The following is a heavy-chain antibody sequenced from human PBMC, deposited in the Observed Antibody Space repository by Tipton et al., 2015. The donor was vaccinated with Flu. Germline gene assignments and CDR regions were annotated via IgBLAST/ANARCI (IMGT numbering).Heavy chain of an antibody. V-gene: IGHV4-38-2*01. J-gene: IGHJ4*02. Sequence: WVRQPPGKGLEWIGSIDHSGTTYYNPSLKSRVTISVDTSKNQFSLKLSSVTAADTAVFYCASHSYSRGRAGHWGQGTLVTVSS. CDR3: ASHSYSRGRAGH. CDR2: IDHSGTT. D-gene: IGHD4-11*01.